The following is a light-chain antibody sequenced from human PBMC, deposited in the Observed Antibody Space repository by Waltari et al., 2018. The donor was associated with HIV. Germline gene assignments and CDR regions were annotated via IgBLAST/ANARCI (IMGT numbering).Light chain of an antibody. CDR1: RSNIGNNY. CDR3: GTWDGSLRCWV. CDR2: DSN. J-gene: IGLJ3*02. V-gene: IGLV1-51*01. Sequence: QSVLTQPPSVSAAPGQRVTISCSGSRSNIGNNYVSWYQQFPGTAPKLLIYDSNRRSSGIPDRCSDSKSDTSATLDITGVQTGDEADYYCGTWDGSLRCWVFGGGTKLTVL.